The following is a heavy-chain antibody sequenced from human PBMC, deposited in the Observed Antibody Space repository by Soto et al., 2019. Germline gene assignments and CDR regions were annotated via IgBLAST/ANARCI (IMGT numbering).Heavy chain of an antibody. D-gene: IGHD3-16*01. Sequence: QITLKESGPTLVKPTQTLTLTCTFSGFSLTTRGVGVGWIRQPPGQALECLALIYWDDDKRSSPSLQSRLSITKDTYKNQVVLTMTNVDPVDTATYYCAHIPNYYQYDWFDPWGQGTLVSVSS. J-gene: IGHJ5*02. CDR2: IYWDDDK. CDR3: AHIPNYYQYDWFDP. CDR1: GFSLTTRGVG. V-gene: IGHV2-5*02.